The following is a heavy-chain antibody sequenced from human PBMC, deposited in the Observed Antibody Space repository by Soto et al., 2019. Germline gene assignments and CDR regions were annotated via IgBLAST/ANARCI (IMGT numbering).Heavy chain of an antibody. CDR3: AFFSQAALWPNFYD. CDR2: IIPIFGTV. D-gene: IGHD3-10*01. CDR1: GGSFRSNA. Sequence: SVKVSCKASGGSFRSNALSWVRQAPGQGLEWMGRIIPIFGTVDYAQRFQGRVTITADASTGTAYMELSSLRSEDTAVYYCAFFSQAALWPNFYDWAQGTLVPVSS. J-gene: IGHJ4*02. V-gene: IGHV1-69*13.